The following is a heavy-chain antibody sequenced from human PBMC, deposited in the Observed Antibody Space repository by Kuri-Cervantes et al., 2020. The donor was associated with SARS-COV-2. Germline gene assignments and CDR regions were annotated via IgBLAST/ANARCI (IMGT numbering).Heavy chain of an antibody. J-gene: IGHJ4*02. CDR1: GGTFSSYT. V-gene: IGHV1-69*04. Sequence: SVKVSCKASGGTFSSYTISWVRQAPGQGLEWMGRIIPILGIANYAQKFQGRVTITADKSTSTAYMELSSLRSKDTAVYYCARDDYGDYGGYWGQGTLVTVPS. D-gene: IGHD4-17*01. CDR2: IIPILGIA. CDR3: ARDDYGDYGGY.